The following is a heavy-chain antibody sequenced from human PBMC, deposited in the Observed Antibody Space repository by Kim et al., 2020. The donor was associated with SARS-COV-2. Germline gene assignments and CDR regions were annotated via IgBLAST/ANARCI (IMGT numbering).Heavy chain of an antibody. J-gene: IGHJ5*02. Sequence: SETLSLTCAVYGGSFSGYYWSWIRQPPGKGLEWIGEINHSGSTNYNPSLKSRVTISVDMSKNQFSLKLSSVTAADTAVYYCARGRITMVRGVIVSNWFDPWGQGTLVTVSS. D-gene: IGHD3-10*01. CDR3: ARGRITMVRGVIVSNWFDP. CDR1: GGSFSGYY. CDR2: INHSGST. V-gene: IGHV4-34*01.